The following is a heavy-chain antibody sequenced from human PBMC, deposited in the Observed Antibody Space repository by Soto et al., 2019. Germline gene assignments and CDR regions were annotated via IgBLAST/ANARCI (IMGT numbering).Heavy chain of an antibody. D-gene: IGHD3-10*01. J-gene: IGHJ4*02. CDR1: GFTFSSYS. V-gene: IGHV3-21*01. CDR2: ITSSSNHI. CDR3: GRDTNFYASGSGVDY. Sequence: EVQLVESGGGLVEPGGSLRLSCAASGFTFSSYSMNWVRQAPGKGLEWVSSITSSSNHIHYADSVEGRFTISRDNAKNSLYLQMNSLRFDDTAVYYCGRDTNFYASGSGVDYRGQGTLVTVSS.